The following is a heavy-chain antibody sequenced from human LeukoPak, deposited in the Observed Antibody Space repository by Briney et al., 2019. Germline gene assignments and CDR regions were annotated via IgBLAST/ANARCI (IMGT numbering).Heavy chain of an antibody. V-gene: IGHV3-74*01. J-gene: IGHJ6*02. Sequence: GGSLRLSCAASGFTFSSYWMHWVRQAPGMGLVWVSRINSDGSIASYADSVKGRFTISRDNAKNSLYLQMNSLRAEDTAVYYCARDRYSSSTNYGVDVWGQGTTVTVSS. CDR3: ARDRYSSSTNYGVDV. CDR1: GFTFSSYW. CDR2: INSDGSIA. D-gene: IGHD6-6*01.